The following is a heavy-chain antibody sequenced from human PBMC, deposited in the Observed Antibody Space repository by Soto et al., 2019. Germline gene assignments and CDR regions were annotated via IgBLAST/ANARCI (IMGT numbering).Heavy chain of an antibody. D-gene: IGHD3-22*01. Sequence: SETLSLTFTVSSDSISRYYWSWIRQPPGKGLEWIGYIYYTGSTNSNPSLRSRLTMSVDASQNQFSLKLSSVTAADTAVYYCARGGRITMIVVVTRPLDYWGQGTLVTVSS. CDR2: IYYTGST. CDR1: SDSISRYY. J-gene: IGHJ4*02. V-gene: IGHV4-59*12. CDR3: ARGGRITMIVVVTRPLDY.